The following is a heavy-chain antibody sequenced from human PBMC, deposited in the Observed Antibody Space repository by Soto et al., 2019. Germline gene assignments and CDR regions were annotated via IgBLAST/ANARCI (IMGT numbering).Heavy chain of an antibody. J-gene: IGHJ4*02. V-gene: IGHV1-46*03. CDR1: GYTFTXXX. CDR2: INPSGGST. CDR3: ARGAVWFGELSYFDY. Sequence: ASVKVSCKASGYTFTXXXXXXXXXXXXQGLEWMGIINPSGGSTSYAQKFQGRVTMTRDTSTSTVYMELSSLRSEDTAVYYCARGAVWFGELSYFDYWGQGTLVTSPQ. D-gene: IGHD3-10*01.